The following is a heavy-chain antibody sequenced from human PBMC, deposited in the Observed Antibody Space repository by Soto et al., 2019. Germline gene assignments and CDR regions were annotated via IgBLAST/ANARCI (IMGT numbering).Heavy chain of an antibody. CDR3: ARLGGAICSGGSCYSVPLYYYYMDV. J-gene: IGHJ6*03. CDR2: IYYSGST. CDR1: GGSISSYY. D-gene: IGHD2-15*01. Sequence: SETLSLTCTVSGGSISSYYWSWIRQPPGKGLEWTGYIYYSGSTNYNPSLKSRVTISVDTSKNQFSLKLSSVTAADTAVYYCARLGGAICSGGSCYSVPLYYYYMDVWGKGTTVTVSS. V-gene: IGHV4-59*08.